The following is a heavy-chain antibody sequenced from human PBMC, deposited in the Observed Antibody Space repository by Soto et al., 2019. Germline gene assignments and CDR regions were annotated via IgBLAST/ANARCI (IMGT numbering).Heavy chain of an antibody. Sequence: SETLSLTCAVYGGSFSGYYWSWIRQPPGKGLEWIGEINHSGSTNYNPSLKSRVTISVDTSKNQFSLKLSSVTAADTAVYYCASRSYGKRALDYWGQGTLVTVSS. CDR3: ASRSYGKRALDY. V-gene: IGHV4-34*01. CDR2: INHSGST. CDR1: GGSFSGYY. D-gene: IGHD5-18*01. J-gene: IGHJ4*02.